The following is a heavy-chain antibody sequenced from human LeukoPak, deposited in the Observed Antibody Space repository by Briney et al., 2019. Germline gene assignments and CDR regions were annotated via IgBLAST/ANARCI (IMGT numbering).Heavy chain of an antibody. D-gene: IGHD4-17*01. CDR2: ISYDGSNK. V-gene: IGHV3-30-3*01. Sequence: GSLRLSCAASGFPFSSHAMHWVRQAPGKGLEWVAVISYDGSNKYYADSVKGRFTISRDNSKNTLYLQMNSLRAEDTAVYYCVRGAYADYLPGRWGQGTLVTVSS. CDR3: VRGAYADYLPGR. J-gene: IGHJ4*02. CDR1: GFPFSSHA.